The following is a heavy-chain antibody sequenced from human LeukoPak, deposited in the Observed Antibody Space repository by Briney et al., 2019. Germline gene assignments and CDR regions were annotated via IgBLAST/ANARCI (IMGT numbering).Heavy chain of an antibody. V-gene: IGHV4-34*01. J-gene: IGHJ5*02. CDR3: ARGEVLWFGATNWFDP. Sequence: SETLSLTCAVYGGSFSGYYWSWIRQPPGKGLEWIGEINHSGSTNYNPPLKSRVTISVDTSKNQFSLKLSSVTAADTAVYYCARGEVLWFGATNWFDPWGQGTLVTVSS. CDR1: GGSFSGYY. D-gene: IGHD3-10*01. CDR2: INHSGST.